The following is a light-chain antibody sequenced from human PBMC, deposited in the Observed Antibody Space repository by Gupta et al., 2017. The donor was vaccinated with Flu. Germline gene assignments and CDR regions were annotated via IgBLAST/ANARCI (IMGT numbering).Light chain of an antibody. J-gene: IGLJ2*01. CDR1: SPRNSY. CDR3: NSRDITDNHQAV. V-gene: IGLV3-19*01. Sequence: SSELTQDPAVSVALGQTVRITCQGDSPRNSYASWYQQKPGQAPVLVIYAKNIRPSGIPDRFSGSSSGNTASLTISGAQAEDEADYYCNSRDITDNHQAVFGGGTKLTVL. CDR2: AKN.